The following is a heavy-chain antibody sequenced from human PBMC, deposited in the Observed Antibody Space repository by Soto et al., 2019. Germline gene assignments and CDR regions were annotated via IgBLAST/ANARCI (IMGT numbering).Heavy chain of an antibody. Sequence: SETLSLTCTVSGGSISSGGYYWSWIRQHPGKDLEWIVYIYYSGSTYYNPSLKSRVTISVDTSKNQFSLKLSSVTAADTAVYYCASQLYDYVWGSYRYTGWFDPWGQGTLVTAPQ. J-gene: IGHJ5*02. CDR1: GGSISSGGYY. D-gene: IGHD3-16*02. CDR3: ASQLYDYVWGSYRYTGWFDP. V-gene: IGHV4-31*03. CDR2: IYYSGST.